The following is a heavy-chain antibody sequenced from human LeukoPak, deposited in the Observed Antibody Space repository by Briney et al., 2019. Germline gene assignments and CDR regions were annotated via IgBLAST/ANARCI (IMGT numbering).Heavy chain of an antibody. CDR1: GYTLTELS. CDR2: FDPEDGET. D-gene: IGHD3-10*01. J-gene: IGHJ3*02. Sequence: ASVKVSCKVSGYTLTELSMHWVRQAPGKGLEWMGSFDPEDGETIYAQKFQGRVTMTEDTSTDTAYMELSSLRSEDTAVYYCCLMGLYVIADLDAVDIWGQGTMVTVSS. CDR3: CLMGLYVIADLDAVDI. V-gene: IGHV1-24*01.